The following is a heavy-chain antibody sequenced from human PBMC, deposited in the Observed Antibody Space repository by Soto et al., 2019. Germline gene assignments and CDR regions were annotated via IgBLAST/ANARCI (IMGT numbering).Heavy chain of an antibody. J-gene: IGHJ4*02. CDR3: ARGVIH. CDR1: GGSISSGGYY. D-gene: IGHD3-16*02. V-gene: IGHV4-31*03. Sequence: QVQLQESGPGLVKPSQTLSLTCTVSGGSISSGGYYWSWIRQHPGKGLECIGYIYYRGCTSNNPSLKSRVTLAVDTSNNQFSLKLSSVTAADTAVYYCARGVIHWGQGTLVTVSS. CDR2: IYYRGCT.